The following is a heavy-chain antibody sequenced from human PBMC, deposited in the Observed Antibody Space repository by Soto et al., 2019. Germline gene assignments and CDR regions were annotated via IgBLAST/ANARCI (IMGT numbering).Heavy chain of an antibody. D-gene: IGHD2-2*01. Sequence: SETLSLTCAVYGGSFSGYYWSWIRQPPGKGLEWIGEINHSGSTNYNPSLKSRITISVDTSKNQFSMKLSSVTAADTAVYYCARGMGSRVVPSHYYYYMDVWGKGTTVTVSS. J-gene: IGHJ6*03. CDR1: GGSFSGYY. V-gene: IGHV4-34*01. CDR3: ARGMGSRVVPSHYYYYMDV. CDR2: INHSGST.